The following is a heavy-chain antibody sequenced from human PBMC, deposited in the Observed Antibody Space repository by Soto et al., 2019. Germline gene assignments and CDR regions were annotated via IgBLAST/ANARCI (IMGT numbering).Heavy chain of an antibody. V-gene: IGHV3-9*01. J-gene: IGHJ4*02. CDR3: AKDRGLVLSFYFDY. CDR1: GFTFDDYA. D-gene: IGHD6-19*01. Sequence: EVQLVESGGGLVQPGRSLRLSCAASGFTFDDYAMHWVRHAPGKGLEWVSGISWNSGSIGYADSVKGRFTISRDNAKNSLYLQMNSLRAEDTALYYCAKDRGLVLSFYFDYWGQGTLVTVSS. CDR2: ISWNSGSI.